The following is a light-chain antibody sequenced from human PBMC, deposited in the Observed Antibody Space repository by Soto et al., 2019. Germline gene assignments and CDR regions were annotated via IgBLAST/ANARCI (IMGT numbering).Light chain of an antibody. Sequence: EIVMTQSPATLSVSPGERATLSCRASQSVSSNLAWYQQKPGQAPRLLIYGASTRATGIPARFSGSGSGTEFTLTISSLQSEDFAVYYCREYNTWPFTCGGGPRVDIK. CDR3: REYNTWPFT. CDR1: QSVSSN. J-gene: IGKJ4*01. CDR2: GAS. V-gene: IGKV3-15*01.